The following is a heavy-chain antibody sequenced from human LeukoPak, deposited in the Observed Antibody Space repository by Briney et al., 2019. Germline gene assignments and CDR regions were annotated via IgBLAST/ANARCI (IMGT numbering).Heavy chain of an antibody. D-gene: IGHD6-19*01. J-gene: IGHJ4*02. V-gene: IGHV1-24*01. CDR2: FDPEDGET. Sequence: ASVKVSCKVSGYTLTELSMHWVRQAPGKGLEWMGGFDPEDGETNYAQKFQGRVTTTADKSTSTAYMELSSLRSEDTAVYYCAMGVGAPEDLAVAADFDYWGQGTLVTVSS. CDR1: GYTLTELS. CDR3: AMGVGAPEDLAVAADFDY.